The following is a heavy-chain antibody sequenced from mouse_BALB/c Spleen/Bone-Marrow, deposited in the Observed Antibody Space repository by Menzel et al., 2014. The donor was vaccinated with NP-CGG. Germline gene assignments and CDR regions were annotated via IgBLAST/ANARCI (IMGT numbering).Heavy chain of an antibody. V-gene: IGHV1-4*01. J-gene: IGHJ4*01. CDR3: ARGGLRLPYAMDY. Sequence: VHLVESGAELARPGASVKMSCTASGYTFXSYTIHWVKQRPGQGLEWIGYINPSSGYANYNQNFKDKATLTADKSSSTAYMQLSSLTSEDSAVFYCARGGLRLPYAMDYWGQGTSVTVSS. D-gene: IGHD1-2*01. CDR2: INPSSGYA. CDR1: GYTFXSYT.